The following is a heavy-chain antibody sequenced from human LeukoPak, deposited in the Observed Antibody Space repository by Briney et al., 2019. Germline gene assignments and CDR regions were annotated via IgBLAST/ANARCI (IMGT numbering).Heavy chain of an antibody. CDR3: ARGGQNYDFWSGPYYMDV. D-gene: IGHD3-3*01. CDR2: IYPGDSDT. Sequence: GESLKISCKGSGYSFTSYWIGWVRQMPGKGLEWMGIIYPGDSDTRYSPSFQGQVTISADKSISTAYLQWSSLKATDTAMYYCARGGQNYDFWSGPYYMDVWGKGTTVTASS. CDR1: GYSFTSYW. J-gene: IGHJ6*03. V-gene: IGHV5-51*01.